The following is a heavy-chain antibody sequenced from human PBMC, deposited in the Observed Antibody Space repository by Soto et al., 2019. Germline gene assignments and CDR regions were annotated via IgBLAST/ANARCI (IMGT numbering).Heavy chain of an antibody. V-gene: IGHV4-39*01. D-gene: IGHD1-20*01. J-gene: IGHJ4*02. CDR1: PGYISVTDVF. Sequence: PSQTLSLTCTVSPGYISVTDVFWGWVRQPPGKGLEWIGNVDYSGTAYFSPSLATRVTFHVDTSKNQFSLTLYSVTAADTAVYYCARITGRHLDYWGQGILVTVSS. CDR3: ARITGRHLDY. CDR2: VDYSGTA.